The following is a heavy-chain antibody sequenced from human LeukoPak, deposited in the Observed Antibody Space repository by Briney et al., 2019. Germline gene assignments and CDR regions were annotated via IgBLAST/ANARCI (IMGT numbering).Heavy chain of an antibody. D-gene: IGHD6-19*01. V-gene: IGHV3-30*04. CDR3: ARGSLHSYSSGWYKWFDP. CDR2: ISYDGSNK. CDR1: GFTFSSYA. J-gene: IGHJ5*02. Sequence: AGGSLRLSCAASGFTFSSYAMHWVRQAPGKGLEWVAVISYDGSNKYYADSVKGRFTISRDNSKNTLYLQMNSLRAEDTAVYYCARGSLHSYSSGWYKWFDPWGQGTLVTVSS.